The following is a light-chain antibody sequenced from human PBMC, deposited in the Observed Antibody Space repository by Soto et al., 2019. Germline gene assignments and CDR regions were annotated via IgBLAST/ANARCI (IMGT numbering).Light chain of an antibody. CDR3: QHYNYWPYT. J-gene: IGKJ2*01. Sequence: EIVMTQSPATLSVSPGERATLSCRASQTIDNTLAWYQRKPGQAPRLLIYDASTRATGVPARFSGSGSGTDFTLTIRSLQSEDFAVYYCQHYNYWPYTSGQGTKVDIK. CDR1: QTIDNT. V-gene: IGKV3-15*01. CDR2: DAS.